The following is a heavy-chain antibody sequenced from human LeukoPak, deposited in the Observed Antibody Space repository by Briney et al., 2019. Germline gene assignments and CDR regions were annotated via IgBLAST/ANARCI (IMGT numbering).Heavy chain of an antibody. D-gene: IGHD3-22*01. CDR2: IYCSGST. Sequence: PSETLSLTCTVSGGSISSYYWSWIRQPPGKGLEWIAYIYCSGSTNYNPSFKSRVTISVDTSKNQFSLKLSSVTAADTAVYYCARGVSYYDSSGYYNEYFQHWGQGTLVTVSS. J-gene: IGHJ1*01. CDR3: ARGVSYYDSSGYYNEYFQH. V-gene: IGHV4-59*08. CDR1: GGSISSYY.